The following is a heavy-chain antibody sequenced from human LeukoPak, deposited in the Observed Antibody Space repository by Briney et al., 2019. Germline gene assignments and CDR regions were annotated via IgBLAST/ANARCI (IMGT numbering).Heavy chain of an antibody. CDR1: GFTFSSYA. J-gene: IGHJ4*02. Sequence: GGSLRLSCAASGFTFSSYAMSCVRQAPGNGLESFSAISGSGGSTYYADSVKVRFTTSRDNSKNTLYLQMNSLIAEATAVYYCASPGYSSSWYFAYWGQGTLVTVSS. CDR3: ASPGYSSSWYFAY. D-gene: IGHD6-13*01. V-gene: IGHV3-23*01. CDR2: ISGSGGST.